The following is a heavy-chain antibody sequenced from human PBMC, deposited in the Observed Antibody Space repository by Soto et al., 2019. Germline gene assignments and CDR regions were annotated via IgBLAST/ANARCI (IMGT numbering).Heavy chain of an antibody. Sequence: SETLSLTCTVSGGSISSGGYYWNWIRQHPGKGLEWIGYIYYIGSTYYNPSLKSRVTISLDTSKSQFYLKLRSVTAADTAVYYCARGMAEGQIFYYFDYWGQGALVTVSS. CDR1: GGSISSGGYY. D-gene: IGHD3-9*01. J-gene: IGHJ4*02. V-gene: IGHV4-31*03. CDR3: ARGMAEGQIFYYFDY. CDR2: IYYIGST.